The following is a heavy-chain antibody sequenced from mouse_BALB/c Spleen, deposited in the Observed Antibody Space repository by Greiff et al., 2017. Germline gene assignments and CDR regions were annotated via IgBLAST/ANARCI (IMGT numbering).Heavy chain of an antibody. CDR1: GYSITSDYA. J-gene: IGHJ2*01. CDR3: ARGIYYFDY. Sequence: EVQLVESGPGLVKPSQSLSLTCTVTGYSITSDYAWNWIRQFPGNKLEWMGYISYSGSTSYNPSLKSRISITRDTSKNQFFLQLNSVTTEDTATYYCARGIYYFDYWGQGTTLTVSS. CDR2: ISYSGST. V-gene: IGHV3-2*02.